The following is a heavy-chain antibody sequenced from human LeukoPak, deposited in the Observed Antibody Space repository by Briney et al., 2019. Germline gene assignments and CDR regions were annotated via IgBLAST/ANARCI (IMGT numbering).Heavy chain of an antibody. D-gene: IGHD4-17*01. V-gene: IGHV4-34*01. J-gene: IGHJ4*02. CDR2: INPSGST. CDR3: AGGPVTTLELFFC. CDR1: VGSFSGYY. Sequence: SETLSLTCGVYVGSFSGYYWNWIRQPPGKGLECIGEINPSGSTKYNPSLKSRVPVSVKTSKSQFSLKLTSVTAADTAVYYCAGGPVTTLELFFCWGQGTLVTVSP.